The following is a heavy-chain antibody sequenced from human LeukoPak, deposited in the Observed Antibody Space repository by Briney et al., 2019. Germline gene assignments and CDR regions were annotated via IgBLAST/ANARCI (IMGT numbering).Heavy chain of an antibody. Sequence: GGSLRLSCAASGFTFSSYEMNWVRQAPGKGLEWVSYISSSGSTIYYADSVKGRFTISRDNAKNSLYLQMNSLRAEDTAVYYCAKGWGAVAGTFYFDYWGQGTLVTVSS. CDR3: AKGWGAVAGTFYFDY. J-gene: IGHJ4*02. CDR2: ISSSGSTI. D-gene: IGHD6-19*01. CDR1: GFTFSSYE. V-gene: IGHV3-48*03.